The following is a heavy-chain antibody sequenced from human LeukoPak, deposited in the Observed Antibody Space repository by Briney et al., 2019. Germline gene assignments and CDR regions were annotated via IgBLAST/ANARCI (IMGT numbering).Heavy chain of an antibody. J-gene: IGHJ4*02. CDR3: ARGRVSGDYVWGSYRNFDY. CDR2: MNPNSGNT. V-gene: IGHV1-8*01. CDR1: GYTFTSYD. Sequence: GASVKVSCKASGYTFTSYDINWVRQATGQGLEWMGWMNPNSGNTGYAQKFQGRVTMTRNTSISTAYMKLSSLRSEDTAVCYCARGRVSGDYVWGSYRNFDYWGQGTLVTVSS. D-gene: IGHD3-16*02.